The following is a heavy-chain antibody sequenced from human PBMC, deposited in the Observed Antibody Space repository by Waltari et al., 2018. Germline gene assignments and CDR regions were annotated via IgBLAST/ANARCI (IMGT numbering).Heavy chain of an antibody. CDR2: ISWNGENV. J-gene: IGHJ3*01. V-gene: IGHV3-9*01. Sequence: EEQLVESGGGLVQPGRSLRLSCAASGFTFDDHAMHWVRQAPGKGLEGVSSISWNGENVAYADSVKGRYTISRDNAKKSLFLQMNSVRPEDTALYYCARKIRTYYVVAFDLWGQGTMVLVSS. CDR3: ARKIRTYYVVAFDL. CDR1: GFTFDDHA. D-gene: IGHD1-26*01.